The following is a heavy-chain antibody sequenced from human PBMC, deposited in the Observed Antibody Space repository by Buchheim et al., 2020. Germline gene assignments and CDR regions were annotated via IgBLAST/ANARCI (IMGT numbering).Heavy chain of an antibody. D-gene: IGHD3-3*01. CDR1: GVSISSRNW. V-gene: IGHV4-4*02. Sequence: QVQLQESGPGLVKPSGTLSLTCAVSGVSISSRNWWSWVRQPPGKGLEWIGEVYHSGSTNYNPSLKSRVAISVDKSKNQFSLKLSSVTAADKAVDFWTGAEWGGGSDGPWGQGTL. CDR2: VYHSGST. J-gene: IGHJ5*02. CDR3: TGAEWGGGSDGP.